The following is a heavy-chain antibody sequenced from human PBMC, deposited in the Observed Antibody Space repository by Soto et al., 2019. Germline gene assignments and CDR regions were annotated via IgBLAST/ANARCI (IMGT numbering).Heavy chain of an antibody. Sequence: GEAQNVCTTGTEYMYITYFIRWLRQMPGKGLEWMGRIDPSDSYTNYSPSFQGHVTISADKSISTAYLQWSSLKASDTAMYYCAGSVATTRTCFFIWGQGTLVTVSS. D-gene: IGHD5-12*01. CDR1: EYMYITYF. CDR3: AGSVATTRTCFFI. V-gene: IGHV5-10-1*01. CDR2: IDPSDSYT. J-gene: IGHJ4*02.